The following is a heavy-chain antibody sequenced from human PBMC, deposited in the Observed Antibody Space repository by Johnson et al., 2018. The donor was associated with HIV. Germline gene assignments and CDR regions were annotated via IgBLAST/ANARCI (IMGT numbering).Heavy chain of an antibody. Sequence: QVQLVESGGGLVKPGGSLRLSCAASGFNFRDYYMNWIRQAPGKGLEWLSYLSRSGSDIFYADSVKDRFTISRDNGKNSVFLQMNSLTAEDTAVFYCARAPYNWNSGLFDALDMWGQGTMVTVSS. D-gene: IGHD1-7*01. CDR1: GFNFRDYY. J-gene: IGHJ3*02. CDR2: LSRSGSDI. V-gene: IGHV3-11*04. CDR3: ARAPYNWNSGLFDALDM.